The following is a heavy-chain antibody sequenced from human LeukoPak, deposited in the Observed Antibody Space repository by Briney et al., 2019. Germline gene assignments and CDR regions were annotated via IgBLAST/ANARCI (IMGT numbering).Heavy chain of an antibody. CDR1: GYTLTELS. CDR2: FDPEDGET. V-gene: IGHV1-24*01. D-gene: IGHD4-17*01. Sequence: ASVKVSCKVSGYTLTELSMHWVRQAPGKGLEWMGGFDPEDGETIYAQKFQGRVTMTGDTSTDTAYMELSSLRSEDTAVHYCARVAGGRDYGVLYYYYGMDVWGQGTTVTVSS. J-gene: IGHJ6*02. CDR3: ARVAGGRDYGVLYYYYGMDV.